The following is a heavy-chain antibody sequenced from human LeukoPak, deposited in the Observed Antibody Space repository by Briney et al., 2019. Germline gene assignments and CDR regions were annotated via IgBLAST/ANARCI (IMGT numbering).Heavy chain of an antibody. J-gene: IGHJ3*02. CDR3: ARLHGDYDPDAFDI. V-gene: IGHV3-48*01. CDR2: ISSSSSTI. Sequence: QPGGSLRLSCAASGFTFSSYSMNWVRQAPGKGLEWVSYISSSSSTIYYADSVKGRFTISRDNAKNSLYLQMNSLRAEDTAVYYCARLHGDYDPDAFDIWGQGTMVTVSS. D-gene: IGHD4-17*01. CDR1: GFTFSSYS.